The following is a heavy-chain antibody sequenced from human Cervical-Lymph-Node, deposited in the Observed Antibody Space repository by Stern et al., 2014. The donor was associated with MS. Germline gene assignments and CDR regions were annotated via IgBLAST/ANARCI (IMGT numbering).Heavy chain of an antibody. D-gene: IGHD1-1*01. J-gene: IGHJ4*02. V-gene: IGHV1-69*01. CDR1: GGTFRTYA. CDR3: VRGRVTGTVEDYFDY. Sequence: MQLVESGAEVKRPGSSVKVSCQVSGGTFRTYAISWVRQAPGQGLECMGGIIPIFDTANYAQKFQGRLTMIADESTSTAYMELSSLRSEDTAIYYCVRGRVTGTVEDYFDYWGQGTLVTVSS. CDR2: IIPIFDTA.